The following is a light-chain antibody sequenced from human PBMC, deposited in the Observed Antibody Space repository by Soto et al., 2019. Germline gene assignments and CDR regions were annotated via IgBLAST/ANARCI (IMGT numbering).Light chain of an antibody. CDR2: KAS. CDR1: QSIKNW. V-gene: IGKV1-5*03. CDR3: HQRSNWPLT. J-gene: IGKJ1*01. Sequence: DIQMTHSPSTLSASVLDIVTITFRASQSIKNWLAWYQQKPGEAPKLLIYKASTLESGVPSRFSGSGSGTEFTLTISSLQPEDFAVYYCHQRSNWPLTFGQGTKVDIK.